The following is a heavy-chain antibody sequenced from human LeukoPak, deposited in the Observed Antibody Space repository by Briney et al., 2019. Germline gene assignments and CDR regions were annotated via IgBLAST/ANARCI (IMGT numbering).Heavy chain of an antibody. Sequence: ASVKVSCKASGYTFTDYYMHWVRQAPGQGLEWMGWINPNSGGTNYAQKFQGRVTMTRGTSISTAYMELSGLRSDDTAVYYCARGPGQHLIFLDHWGQGTLATVSS. CDR2: INPNSGGT. CDR1: GYTFTDYY. CDR3: ARGPGQHLIFLDH. J-gene: IGHJ4*02. V-gene: IGHV1-2*02. D-gene: IGHD1-1*01.